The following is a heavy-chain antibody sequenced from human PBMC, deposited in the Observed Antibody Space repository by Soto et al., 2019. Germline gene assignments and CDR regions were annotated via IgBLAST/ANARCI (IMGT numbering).Heavy chain of an antibody. V-gene: IGHV4-59*12. D-gene: IGHD6-13*01. CDR3: ARVGIAADYGMDV. J-gene: IGHJ6*02. CDR1: GGSIGSFY. Sequence: PSETPSLTSTVSGGSIGSFYGSWIRQPPGKGLEWIGYIYYSGSTNYSPSLKSRVTTSVDTSKNQFSLKLSSVTAADTAVYYCARVGIAADYGMDVWGQGTTVTVSS. CDR2: IYYSGST.